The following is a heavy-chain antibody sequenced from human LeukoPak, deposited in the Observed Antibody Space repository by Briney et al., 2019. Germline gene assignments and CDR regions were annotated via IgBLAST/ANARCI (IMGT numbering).Heavy chain of an antibody. CDR1: GFTFSSYE. V-gene: IGHV3-48*03. Sequence: GALRLSCAASGFTFSSYEMNWVRQAPGKGLEWVSYISSSGSTIYYPDSVKGRFTISRDNAKNSLYLQMNSLRAEDTAVYYCARGPNYYDSSGYYYWGQGTLVTVSS. CDR3: ARGPNYYDSSGYYY. J-gene: IGHJ4*02. CDR2: ISSSGSTI. D-gene: IGHD3-22*01.